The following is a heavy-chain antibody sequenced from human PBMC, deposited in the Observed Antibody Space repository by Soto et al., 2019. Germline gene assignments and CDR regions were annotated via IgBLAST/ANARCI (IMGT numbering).Heavy chain of an antibody. J-gene: IGHJ4*02. CDR1: GFTFSSYA. CDR2: ISGSGNTT. V-gene: IGHV3-23*01. D-gene: IGHD3-10*01. CDR3: AKDRGPTWYEDY. Sequence: EVQLLESGGGLVQPGGSLRLSCAASGFTFSSYAMTWVRQAPGKGLEWVSAISGSGNTTYYADSVKGRFTISRDISKKMLYLKMNSLRPQYTAVYYCAKDRGPTWYEDYWGQRTLVTVSS.